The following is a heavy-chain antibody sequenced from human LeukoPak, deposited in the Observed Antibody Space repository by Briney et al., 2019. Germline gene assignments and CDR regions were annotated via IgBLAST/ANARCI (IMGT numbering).Heavy chain of an antibody. CDR2: ISAYNGNT. V-gene: IGHV1-18*01. J-gene: IGHJ6*02. CDR1: GYTFTSYG. Sequence: ASVKVSCKASGYTFTSYGISWVRQAPGQGLEWMGWISAYNGNTNYAQKLQGRVTMTTDTSTSTAYMELRSLRSEDTAVYYCASPSIAVAGTPAYYYYYGMDVWGQGTTVTVSS. CDR3: ASPSIAVAGTPAYYYYYGMDV. D-gene: IGHD6-19*01.